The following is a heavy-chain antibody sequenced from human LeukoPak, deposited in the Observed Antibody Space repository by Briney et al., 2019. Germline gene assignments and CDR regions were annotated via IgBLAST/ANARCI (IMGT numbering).Heavy chain of an antibody. Sequence: PGGSLRLSCAASGFTFSSYWMHWVRQAPGKGLVWVSRINSDGSSTSYADSVKGRFTISRDNAKNTLYLQMNSLRAEDTAVYYCARDANPYDFWSGYYYYYYYMDVWGKGTTVTASS. CDR2: INSDGSST. CDR1: GFTFSSYW. CDR3: ARDANPYDFWSGYYYYYYYMDV. D-gene: IGHD3-3*01. V-gene: IGHV3-74*01. J-gene: IGHJ6*03.